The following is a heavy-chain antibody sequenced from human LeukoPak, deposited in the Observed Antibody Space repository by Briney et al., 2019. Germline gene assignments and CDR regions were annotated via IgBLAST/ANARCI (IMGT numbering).Heavy chain of an antibody. CDR1: GGSISSGGYS. V-gene: IGHV4-30-2*01. D-gene: IGHD3-10*01. J-gene: IGHJ4*02. CDR2: IYHSGST. Sequence: PSETLSLTCAVSGGSISSGGYSWSWIRQPPGKGLEWIGYIYHSGSTYYNPSLKSRVTISVDRSKNQFSLKLSSVTAADTAVYYCARASSGTYYTFDYWGQGTLVTVSS. CDR3: ARASSGTYYTFDY.